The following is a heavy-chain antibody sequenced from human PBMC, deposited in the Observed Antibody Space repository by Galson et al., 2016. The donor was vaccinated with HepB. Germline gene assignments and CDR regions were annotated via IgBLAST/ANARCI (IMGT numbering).Heavy chain of an antibody. CDR2: IKQDGGQK. Sequence: SLRLSCAASEFNFSSYWMTWVRQAPGKGLEWVANIKQDGGQKNYVDSVEGRFTISRDNAKKLLYLQMTSLRAEDTAVYYCGREYYYDGSGCDYWGPGIVVTVAS. V-gene: IGHV3-7*01. CDR3: GREYYYDGSGCDY. CDR1: EFNFSSYW. D-gene: IGHD3-22*01. J-gene: IGHJ4*02.